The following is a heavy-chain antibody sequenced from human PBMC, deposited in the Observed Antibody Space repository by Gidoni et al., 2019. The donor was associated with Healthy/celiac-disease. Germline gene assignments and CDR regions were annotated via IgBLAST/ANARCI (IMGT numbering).Heavy chain of an antibody. CDR1: GGAIRSSSYY. D-gene: IGHD3-10*01. V-gene: IGHV4-39*01. CDR2: IYDSWST. Sequence: QLQLQDSVPGLVKPSETLSLPCTVAGGAIRSSSYYCGWFRQHPGKGLEWIGSIYDSWSTYYNPYLKSRVTISVATSKNQFSLKLSSVTAADTAVYYCAPGEGYDLLNWFDPWGQGTLVTVSS. J-gene: IGHJ5*02. CDR3: APGEGYDLLNWFDP.